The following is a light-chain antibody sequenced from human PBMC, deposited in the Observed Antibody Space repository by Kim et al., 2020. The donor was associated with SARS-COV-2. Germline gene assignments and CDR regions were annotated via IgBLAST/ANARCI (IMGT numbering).Light chain of an antibody. J-gene: IGKJ2*01. V-gene: IGKV1-39*01. CDR3: QQTHTVPHT. CDR2: AAS. CDR1: QTISRF. Sequence: SASVGDRVSITCRASQTISRFLNWYQQKSGEAPTLLIYAASSLQSGVPSRFSASGSGTDFTLTINSLQPDDFATYYCQQTHTVPHTFGQGTKLEI.